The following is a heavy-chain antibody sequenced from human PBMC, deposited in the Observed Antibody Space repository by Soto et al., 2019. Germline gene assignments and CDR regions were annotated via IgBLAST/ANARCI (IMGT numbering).Heavy chain of an antibody. CDR3: AREGSYSAYNFAHGIQLWSFDF. CDR2: ILSSAST. CDR1: GGSINTFY. V-gene: IGHV4-4*07. J-gene: IGHJ4*02. D-gene: IGHD5-18*01. Sequence: SETLSLTCPVSGGSINTFYWSWVRPPAGKGLEWIGRILSSASTSFNPSLESRVATSVDTSKNQFSLKLSSVTAADMAVYYCAREGSYSAYNFAHGIQLWSFDFWGQGALVTV.